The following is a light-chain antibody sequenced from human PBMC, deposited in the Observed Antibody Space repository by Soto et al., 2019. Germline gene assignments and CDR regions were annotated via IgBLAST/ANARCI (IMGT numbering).Light chain of an antibody. V-gene: IGLV2-14*01. CDR3: CSYAGDLAL. J-gene: IGLJ2*01. Sequence: QSALTQPASVSGSPGQSITISCTGTSSDVGGYNYVSWYQQHPGKAPKLMIYAVTDRPSGVSSRFSGSKSGNTASLTISGLQAEDEADYYCCSYAGDLALFGGGTKLT. CDR2: AVT. CDR1: SSDVGGYNY.